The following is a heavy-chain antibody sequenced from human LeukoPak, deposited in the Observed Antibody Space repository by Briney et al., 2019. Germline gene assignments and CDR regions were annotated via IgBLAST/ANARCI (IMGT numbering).Heavy chain of an antibody. Sequence: PGGPLRLSCAASGFTFDDYAMHWVRQAPGKGLEWVSGISWNSGSIGYADSVKGRFTISRDNAKNSLYLQMNSLRAEDTALYYCAKVKAGKEGFDYWGQGTLVTVSS. CDR3: AKVKAGKEGFDY. CDR1: GFTFDDYA. CDR2: ISWNSGSI. D-gene: IGHD6-19*01. J-gene: IGHJ4*02. V-gene: IGHV3-9*01.